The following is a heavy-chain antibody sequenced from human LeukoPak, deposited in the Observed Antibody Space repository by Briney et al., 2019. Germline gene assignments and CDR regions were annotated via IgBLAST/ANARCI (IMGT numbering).Heavy chain of an antibody. V-gene: IGHV4-59*01. D-gene: IGHD3-10*01. CDR3: ARAPLEYYYGYNFDY. Sequence: SETLSLTCTVSGGSISSYYWGWIRQPPGKGLEWIGYIYYSGSTNYNPSLKSRVTISVDTSKNQFSLKLSSVTAADTAVYYCARAPLEYYYGYNFDYWGQGTLVTVSS. CDR2: IYYSGST. J-gene: IGHJ4*02. CDR1: GGSISSYY.